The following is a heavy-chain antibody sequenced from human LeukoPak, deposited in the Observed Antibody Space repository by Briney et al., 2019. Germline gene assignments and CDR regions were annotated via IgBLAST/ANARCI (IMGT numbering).Heavy chain of an antibody. J-gene: IGHJ5*02. CDR1: GGSISSSSYY. CDR3: ARDAQLDNWFDP. D-gene: IGHD6-13*01. Sequence: PSETLSLTCTVSGGSISSSSYYWGWIRQPPGKGLEWIGSIYYSGSTYYNPSLKSRVTISVDTSKNQFSLKLSSVTAADTAVYYCARDAQLDNWFDPWGQGTLVTVSS. CDR2: IYYSGST. V-gene: IGHV4-39*07.